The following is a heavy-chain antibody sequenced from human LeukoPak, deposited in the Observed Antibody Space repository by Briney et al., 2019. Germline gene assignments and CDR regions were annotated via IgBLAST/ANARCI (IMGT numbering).Heavy chain of an antibody. CDR3: ARGWDGSGQIPFFY. Sequence: SVKVSCKASGYTFTSYAISWVRQAPGQGLEWMGGITPLFGTPNYAQTFQGRVSITADISTTTAYMELTSLRSDDTAMYYCARGWDGSGQIPFFYWGQGTLVAVSS. D-gene: IGHD3-22*01. CDR1: GYTFTSYA. CDR2: ITPLFGTP. V-gene: IGHV1-69*06. J-gene: IGHJ4*02.